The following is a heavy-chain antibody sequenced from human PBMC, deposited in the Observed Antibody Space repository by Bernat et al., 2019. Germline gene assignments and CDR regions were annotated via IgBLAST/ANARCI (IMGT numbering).Heavy chain of an antibody. CDR3: AGDPADSLTRNWFDP. J-gene: IGHJ5*02. D-gene: IGHD4-4*01. CDR2: ISRISSHI. V-gene: IGHV3-21*05. Sequence: EMQLVESGGGLVKPGGSLRLSCTASGFTFSDFSMNWVRQAPGKGLEWLSYISRISSHIYYADSVKGRLTISRDNAKSTLYLQMNSLRADDTAVYYCAGDPADSLTRNWFDPWGQGTLVTVSS. CDR1: GFTFSDFS.